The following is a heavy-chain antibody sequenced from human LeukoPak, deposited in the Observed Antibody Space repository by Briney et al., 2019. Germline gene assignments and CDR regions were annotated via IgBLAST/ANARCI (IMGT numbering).Heavy chain of an antibody. V-gene: IGHV3-53*01. D-gene: IGHD1-1*01. Sequence: GGSLRLSCAASGFTFSSYAMSWVRQAPGKGLEWVSVIYSGGSTYYADSVKGRFTISRDISENTVYLQMRAEDTAVYHCARGQPGFYYYGMDVWGQGTTVTVSS. CDR2: IYSGGST. CDR1: GFTFSSYA. CDR3: ARGQPGFYYYGMDV. J-gene: IGHJ6*02.